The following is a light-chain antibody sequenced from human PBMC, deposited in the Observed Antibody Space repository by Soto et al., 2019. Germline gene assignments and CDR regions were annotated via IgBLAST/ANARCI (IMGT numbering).Light chain of an antibody. V-gene: IGLV2-18*02. CDR1: SSGVGSYHR. CDR2: QVS. Sequence: QSVLTQPPSVSGSPRQSVTISCTGTSSGVGSYHRVSWYQQPPGTAPKLMICQVSNRTSGVPDRFSGSKSGNTASLTISGLRAEDEADYYCSSYTSSGTWVFGGGTKLTVL. CDR3: SSYTSSGTWV. J-gene: IGLJ3*02.